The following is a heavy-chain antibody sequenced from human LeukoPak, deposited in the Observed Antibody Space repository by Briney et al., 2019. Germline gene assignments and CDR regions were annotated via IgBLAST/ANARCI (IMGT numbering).Heavy chain of an antibody. D-gene: IGHD2-15*01. CDR2: IYHSGST. J-gene: IGHJ1*01. V-gene: IGHV4-31*03. CDR1: GGSISSGGYY. Sequence: SETLSLTCTVSGGSISSGGYYWSWIRQHPGKGLEWIGYIYHSGSTYYNPSLKSRVTISVDTSKNQFSLRLSSVTAADTAVYYCALGYCGGGSCYAREYFQHWGQGTLVTVSS. CDR3: ALGYCGGGSCYAREYFQH.